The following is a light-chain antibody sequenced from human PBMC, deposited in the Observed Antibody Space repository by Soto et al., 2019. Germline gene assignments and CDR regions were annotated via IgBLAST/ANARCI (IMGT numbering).Light chain of an antibody. Sequence: DIQMTQSPASLSASVGERVTITCRASQGISNYLAWYQQKPGKVPKLLIYAASTLQAGVPSRFSGSGSGTDFTLTISGLPPEYVATYYCQKYNSAPRTFGPGTKVDIK. CDR3: QKYNSAPRT. CDR2: AAS. V-gene: IGKV1-27*01. J-gene: IGKJ3*01. CDR1: QGISNY.